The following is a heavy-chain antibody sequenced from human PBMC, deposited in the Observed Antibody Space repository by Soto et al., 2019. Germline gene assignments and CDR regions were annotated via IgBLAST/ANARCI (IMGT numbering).Heavy chain of an antibody. V-gene: IGHV4-59*01. J-gene: IGHJ6*02. CDR3: ARGSGNYYYYGLDA. CDR1: GRSISSSY. Sequence: SETLSLTCTVSGRSISSSYWSWIRQPPGKGLEWIGYMYDSGSTNYNPSLRSRVTISVDTSKKQFSLKLSSVTAADTAVYYCARGSGNYYYYGLDAWGQGTTVTVSS. CDR2: MYDSGST. D-gene: IGHD1-26*01.